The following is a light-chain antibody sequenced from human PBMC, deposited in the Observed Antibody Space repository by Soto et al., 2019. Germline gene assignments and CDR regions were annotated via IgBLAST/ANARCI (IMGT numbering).Light chain of an antibody. CDR2: DAS. Sequence: DIQMTQSPSTLSASVGDRVTITCRASQSISSWLAWYQQKPGKAPKLLIYDASSLESVVPSRFIGSGSGTEFTLTISSLQPDDFATYYCQQYNSYSLYTFGQGTKLEIK. CDR3: QQYNSYSLYT. CDR1: QSISSW. V-gene: IGKV1-5*01. J-gene: IGKJ2*01.